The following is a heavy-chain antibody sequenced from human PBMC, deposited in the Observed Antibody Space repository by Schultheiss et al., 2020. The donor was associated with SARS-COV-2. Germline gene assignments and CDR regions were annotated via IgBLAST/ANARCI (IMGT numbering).Heavy chain of an antibody. Sequence: GGSLRLSCAASGFTFSSYGMHWVRQAPGKGLEWVAVISYDGSNKYYADSVKGRFTISRDNSKNTLYLQMNSLRAEDTAVYYCAATYGSGYDLDYWGQGTLVTVSS. J-gene: IGHJ4*02. V-gene: IGHV3-30*03. CDR2: ISYDGSNK. D-gene: IGHD3-10*01. CDR1: GFTFSSYG. CDR3: AATYGSGYDLDY.